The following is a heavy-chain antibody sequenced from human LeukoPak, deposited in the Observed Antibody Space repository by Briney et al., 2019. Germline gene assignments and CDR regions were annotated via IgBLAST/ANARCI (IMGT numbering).Heavy chain of an antibody. Sequence: ASLKVSSKAPGYTFTSYDINWGRQATGQGLEWMGWMNPNSGITGYAQKFQGRVTMTRNTSTSTAYMELSSLRSEDTAVYYCARGIGSTTVTTLEYYFDYWGQGTLVTVSS. CDR1: GYTFTSYD. CDR2: MNPNSGIT. V-gene: IGHV1-8*01. D-gene: IGHD4-17*01. CDR3: ARGIGSTTVTTLEYYFDY. J-gene: IGHJ4*02.